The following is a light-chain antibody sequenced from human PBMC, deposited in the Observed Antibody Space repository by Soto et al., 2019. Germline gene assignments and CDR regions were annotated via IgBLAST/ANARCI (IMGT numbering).Light chain of an antibody. J-gene: IGKJ4*01. CDR1: QSISSY. V-gene: IGKV1-39*01. CDR2: AAS. Sequence: DIQMTQSPSSLSASVGDRVTITCRASQSISSYLNWYQQKPGKAPKVLIYAASSLQSGVPSRFSGIGSGTDFTLSISCLQPEDFATYYCQQSYSGPLTFGGGTKVEIK. CDR3: QQSYSGPLT.